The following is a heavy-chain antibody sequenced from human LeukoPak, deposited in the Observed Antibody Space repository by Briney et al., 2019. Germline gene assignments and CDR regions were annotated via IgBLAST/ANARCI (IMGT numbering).Heavy chain of an antibody. Sequence: SETLSLTCTVSGGSISSSSYYWGWIRQPPGKGLEWIGSIYYSGSTYYNPSLKSRVTISVDTSKNQFSLRLSSVTAADTAVYYCARVPNSSGTARWFDPWGQGTLVTVSS. CDR2: IYYSGST. J-gene: IGHJ5*02. V-gene: IGHV4-39*07. CDR1: GGSISSSSYY. CDR3: ARVPNSSGTARWFDP. D-gene: IGHD3-22*01.